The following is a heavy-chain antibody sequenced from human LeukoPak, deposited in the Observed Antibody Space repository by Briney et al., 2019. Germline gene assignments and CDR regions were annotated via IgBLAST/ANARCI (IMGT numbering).Heavy chain of an antibody. J-gene: IGHJ3*02. Sequence: GGSLRLSCAASGFTFSSYGMHWVRQAPGKGLEWVAFIRYDGSNKYYADSVKGRFTISRDNSKNTLYLQMNSLRAEDTAVYYCAKGGGWIDAFDIWGQGTMVTVSS. V-gene: IGHV3-30*02. CDR2: IRYDGSNK. CDR1: GFTFSSYG. CDR3: AKGGGWIDAFDI. D-gene: IGHD6-19*01.